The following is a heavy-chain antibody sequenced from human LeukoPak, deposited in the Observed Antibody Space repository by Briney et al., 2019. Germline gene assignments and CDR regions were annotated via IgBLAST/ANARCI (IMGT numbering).Heavy chain of an antibody. Sequence: ASVKASCKASGYTFTGYYMHWVRQAPGQGLEWMGWINPNSGGTNYAQKFQGRVTMTRDTSISTAYMELSRLRSDDTAVYYCARERGSVGATFEYFDYWGQGTLVTVSS. J-gene: IGHJ4*02. V-gene: IGHV1-2*02. CDR3: ARERGSVGATFEYFDY. CDR1: GYTFTGYY. CDR2: INPNSGGT. D-gene: IGHD1-26*01.